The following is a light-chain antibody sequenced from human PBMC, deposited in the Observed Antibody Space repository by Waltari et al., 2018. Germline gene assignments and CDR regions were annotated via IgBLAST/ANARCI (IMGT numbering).Light chain of an antibody. J-gene: IGLJ1*01. CDR3: SSYAGSRTYV. CDR2: EVS. CDR1: SSDVGTFNL. Sequence: QSALTQPASVSGSPGPSITISCTGTSSDVGTFNLVSRSLQHPSTVPKLIIYEVSNWPSGVSTHFSGSKSDNAASLTISGLRAEDEADYSCSSYAGSRTYVFGTGTKVTIL. V-gene: IGLV2-23*02.